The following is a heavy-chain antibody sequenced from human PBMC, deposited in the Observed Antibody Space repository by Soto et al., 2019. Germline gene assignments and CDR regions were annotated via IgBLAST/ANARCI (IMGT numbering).Heavy chain of an antibody. CDR2: IYYSGST. J-gene: IGHJ6*03. CDR1: GGSFSGYY. D-gene: IGHD2-15*01. Sequence: SETLSLTCAVYGGSFSGYYWSWIRQPPGKGLEWIGYIYYSGSTYYNPSLKSRVTISVDTSKNQFSLKLSSVTAADTAVYYCARESPLLYYMDVWGKGTTVTVSS. V-gene: IGHV4-34*09. CDR3: ARESPLLYYMDV.